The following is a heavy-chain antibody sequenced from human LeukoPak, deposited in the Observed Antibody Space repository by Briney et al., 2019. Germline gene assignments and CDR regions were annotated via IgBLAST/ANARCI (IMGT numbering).Heavy chain of an antibody. CDR1: GFTFSIYA. J-gene: IGHJ5*02. D-gene: IGHD6-13*01. CDR2: ISGSGGST. CDR3: AKGSSSSPRNWFDP. Sequence: PGGSLRLSCAASGFTFSIYAMSWVRQAPGKGLEWVSAISGSGGSTYYAHSVKGRFTISRDNSKNTLYLQMNSLRAEDTAVYYCAKGSSSSPRNWFDPWGQGTLVTVSS. V-gene: IGHV3-23*01.